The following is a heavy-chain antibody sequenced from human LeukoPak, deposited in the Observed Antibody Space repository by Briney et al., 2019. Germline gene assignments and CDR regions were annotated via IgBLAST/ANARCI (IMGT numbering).Heavy chain of an antibody. CDR2: IYYNGIT. CDR3: ARGVIWIQLWFRFDY. V-gene: IGHV4-31*03. CDR1: GGSINDGGYY. Sequence: SETLSLTCTVSGGSINDGGYYWSWIRQHPGKGLESVAYIYYNGITYYNPSLESRVTISLDTSKNQFSLKLSSVTAADTAVYYCARGVIWIQLWFRFDYWGQGTLVTVSS. J-gene: IGHJ4*02. D-gene: IGHD5-18*01.